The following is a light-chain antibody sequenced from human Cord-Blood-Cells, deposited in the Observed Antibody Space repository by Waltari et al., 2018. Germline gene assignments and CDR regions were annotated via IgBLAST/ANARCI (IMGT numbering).Light chain of an antibody. J-gene: IGLJ2*01. CDR1: RSDGGSDNL. Sequence: QSAMNQPATVSWSPGQSITISCTGTRSDGGSDNLVSRYQQHPGKAPYLIIYEGSKRPSGVSHRFAVSKSANTASLTISGLQAEDEADYYCCSYARSSTDVLFGGGTKLTVL. V-gene: IGLV2-23*01. CDR3: CSYARSSTDVL. CDR2: EGS.